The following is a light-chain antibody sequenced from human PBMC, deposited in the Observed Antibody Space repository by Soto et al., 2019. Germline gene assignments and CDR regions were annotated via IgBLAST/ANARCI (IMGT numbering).Light chain of an antibody. J-gene: IGLJ1*01. CDR3: CSFAGSRYYV. Sequence: QSALTQPASVSGSPGQSITISCTGTSSDVGSYNLVSWFRQHPDKAPKLLIYEDNKRPSGVSNRFSGSKSGSTASLTISGLQAEDEADYVCCSFAGSRYYVFGTGTKLTVL. CDR2: EDN. CDR1: SSDVGSYNL. V-gene: IGLV2-23*01.